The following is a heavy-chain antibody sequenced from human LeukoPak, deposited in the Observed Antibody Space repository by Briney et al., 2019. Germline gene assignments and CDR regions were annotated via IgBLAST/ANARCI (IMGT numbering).Heavy chain of an antibody. CDR1: GFTFSSYA. CDR3: ARHGGRYFDWLLDY. D-gene: IGHD3-9*01. V-gene: IGHV4-39*01. CDR2: IYYSGST. J-gene: IGHJ4*02. Sequence: PGGSLRLSCAASGFTFSSYAMSWVRQPPGKGLEWIGSIYYSGSTYYNPSLKSRVTISVDTSKNQFSLKLSSVTAADTAVYYCARHGGRYFDWLLDYWGQGTLVTVSS.